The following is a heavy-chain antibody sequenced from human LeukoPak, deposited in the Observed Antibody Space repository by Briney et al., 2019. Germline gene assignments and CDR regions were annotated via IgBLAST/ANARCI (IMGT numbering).Heavy chain of an antibody. CDR2: MNPNSGNT. J-gene: IGHJ4*02. CDR1: GYTFTSYD. V-gene: IGHV1-8*01. CDR3: ARGPDSSGWYPLYYFDY. D-gene: IGHD6-19*01. Sequence: ASVKVSCKASGYTFTSYDINWVRQATGQGLEWMGWMNPNSGNTGYAQKFQGRVTMTRNTSISTAYMELSSLRSEDTAVYYCARGPDSSGWYPLYYFDYWGQGTLVTVFS.